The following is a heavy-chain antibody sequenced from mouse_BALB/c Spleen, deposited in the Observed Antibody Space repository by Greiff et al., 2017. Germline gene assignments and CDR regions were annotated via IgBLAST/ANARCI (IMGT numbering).Heavy chain of an antibody. CDR2: IDTSDSYT. V-gene: IGHV1-69*01. CDR3: ASGGPLAWFAY. Sequence: QVQLQQPGAELVMPGASVKMSCKASGYTFTDYWMHWVKQRPGQGLEWIGAIDTSDSYTSYNQKFKGKATLTVDESSSTAYMQLSSLTSEDSAVYYCASGGPLAWFAYWGQGTLVTVSA. CDR1: GYTFTDYW. J-gene: IGHJ3*01.